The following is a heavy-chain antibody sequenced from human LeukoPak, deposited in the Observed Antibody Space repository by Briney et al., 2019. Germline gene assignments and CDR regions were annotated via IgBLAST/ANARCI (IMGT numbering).Heavy chain of an antibody. Sequence: GASVKVSCKASGGTFSSYAISWVRQAPGQGLEWMGGIIPIFGTANYAQKFQGRVTITADESTSTAYMELSSLRSEDTAVYYCAVKGGYDYYNLSSYNWFDPWGQGTLVTVSS. CDR3: AVKGGYDYYNLSSYNWFDP. D-gene: IGHD5-12*01. CDR1: GGTFSSYA. V-gene: IGHV1-69*13. CDR2: IIPIFGTA. J-gene: IGHJ5*02.